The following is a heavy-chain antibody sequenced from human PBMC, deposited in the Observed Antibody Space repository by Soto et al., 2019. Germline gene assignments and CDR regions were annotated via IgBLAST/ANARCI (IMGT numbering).Heavy chain of an antibody. CDR1: GGSMSIGDYY. V-gene: IGHV4-31*03. Sequence: VKLQESGPGLVKPSQTLSLTCTVSGGSMSIGDYYWNWIRQHPEKGLEWIGYINYRGSTFYNPSLKSRLTISVDTSKNQFSLKLTSVTAADTAMYYCARDAPGAAPYWGQGTLVTVSS. J-gene: IGHJ4*02. CDR2: INYRGST. CDR3: ARDAPGAAPY. D-gene: IGHD6-13*01.